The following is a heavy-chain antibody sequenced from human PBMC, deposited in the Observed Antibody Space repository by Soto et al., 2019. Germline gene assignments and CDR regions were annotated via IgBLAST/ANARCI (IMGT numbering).Heavy chain of an antibody. CDR1: GFTFDDYG. Sequence: GGSLRLSCAASGFTFDDYGMSWVRQAPGKGLEWVSGINWNGGSTGYADSVKGRFTISRDNAKNSLYLQMNSLRAEDTALYYCARDRGLGRGHVDYYYYGMDVWGQGTTVTVSS. J-gene: IGHJ6*02. CDR3: ARDRGLGRGHVDYYYYGMDV. D-gene: IGHD3-10*01. V-gene: IGHV3-20*04. CDR2: INWNGGST.